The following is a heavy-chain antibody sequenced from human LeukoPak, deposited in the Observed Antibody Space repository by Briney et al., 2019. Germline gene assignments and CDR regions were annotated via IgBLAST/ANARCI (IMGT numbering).Heavy chain of an antibody. CDR2: ISSGSSYI. Sequence: GGSLRLSCAASGFSFSSYSINWVRQAPGKGLEWVSSISSGSSYIYYADSVKGRFTISRDNAKNSLYLQMNSLRAEDTAVYYCARNYYYASGNNYAFDIWGQGTMVAVSS. J-gene: IGHJ3*02. V-gene: IGHV3-21*01. CDR3: ARNYYYASGNNYAFDI. D-gene: IGHD3-10*01. CDR1: GFSFSSYS.